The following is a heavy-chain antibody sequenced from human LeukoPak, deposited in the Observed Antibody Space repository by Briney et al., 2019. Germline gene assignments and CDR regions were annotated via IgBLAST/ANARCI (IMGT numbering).Heavy chain of an antibody. J-gene: IGHJ6*02. Sequence: GGSLRLSCAASGVTYSSYWMNWARQAPGKGLEWVASINHNGNVNYYVDSAKGRFTISRDNAKNSLYLQMSNLRAEDTAVYFCARGGGLGVWGPGATVTVSS. CDR3: ARGGGLGV. CDR1: GVTYSSYW. CDR2: INHNGNVN. D-gene: IGHD3-16*01. V-gene: IGHV3-7*03.